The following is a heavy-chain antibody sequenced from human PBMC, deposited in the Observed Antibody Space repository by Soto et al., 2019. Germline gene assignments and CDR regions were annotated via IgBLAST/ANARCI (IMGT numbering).Heavy chain of an antibody. J-gene: IGHJ4*02. Sequence: GGSLRLSCAASGFTFSSYGMHWVRQAPGKGLEWVAVISYDGSNKYYADSVKGRFTISRDNSKNTLYLQMNSLRAEDTAVYYCAKDPGGHYDILTGFDYWGQGTLVTVSS. CDR2: ISYDGSNK. D-gene: IGHD3-9*01. CDR3: AKDPGGHYDILTGFDY. V-gene: IGHV3-30*18. CDR1: GFTFSSYG.